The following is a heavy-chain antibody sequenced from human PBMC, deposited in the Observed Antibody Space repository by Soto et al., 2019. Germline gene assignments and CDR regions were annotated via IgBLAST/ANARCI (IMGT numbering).Heavy chain of an antibody. CDR2: IYYSGST. CDR3: ARGDAHCSGGSCYSYWFDP. V-gene: IGHV4-59*01. J-gene: IGHJ5*02. Sequence: SETLSLTCTVSGGSISSYYWSWIRQPPGKGLEWIGYIYYSGSTNYNPSLKSRVTISVDTSKNQFSLKLSSVTAADTAVYYCARGDAHCSGGSCYSYWFDPWGQGTLVTVSS. D-gene: IGHD2-15*01. CDR1: GGSISSYY.